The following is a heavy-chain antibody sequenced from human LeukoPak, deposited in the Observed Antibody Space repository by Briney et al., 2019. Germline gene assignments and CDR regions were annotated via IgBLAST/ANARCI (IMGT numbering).Heavy chain of an antibody. CDR1: GGSISTSNYY. CDR2: IHTSGST. CDR3: ARDRYYYDSTGYYFDY. Sequence: SETLSLTCTVSGGSISTSNYYWGWIRQPPGKGLEWIGRIHTSGSTNYNPSLKSRVTMSEDTSKNQFSLKLSSVAAADTAVYYCARDRYYYDSTGYYFDYWGQGTLVTVSS. D-gene: IGHD3-22*01. J-gene: IGHJ4*02. V-gene: IGHV4-39*07.